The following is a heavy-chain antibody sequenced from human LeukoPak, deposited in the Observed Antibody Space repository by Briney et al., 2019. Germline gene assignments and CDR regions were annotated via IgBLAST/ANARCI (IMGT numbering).Heavy chain of an antibody. CDR2: ISTSGAST. J-gene: IGHJ4*02. CDR3: AKDFHASSGYYLDY. V-gene: IGHV3-23*01. D-gene: IGHD3-22*01. CDR1: GFSFSSYP. Sequence: GGSLRLSCAASGFSFSSYPMSWVRQAPGKGLEWVSGISTSGASTYSADSVKGRFTISRDNSKNTLYLQMNSLRAEDTAVYYCAKDFHASSGYYLDYWGQGTLVTVSS.